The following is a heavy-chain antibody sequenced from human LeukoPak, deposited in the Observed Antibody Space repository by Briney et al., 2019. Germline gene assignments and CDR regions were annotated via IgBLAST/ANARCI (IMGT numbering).Heavy chain of an antibody. V-gene: IGHV4-39*01. CDR2: IYYSGST. CDR1: GGSISSSSYY. J-gene: IGHJ5*02. D-gene: IGHD5-24*01. Sequence: PSETLSLTCTVSGGSISSSSYYWGWIRQPPGKGLEWIGSIYYSGSTYYNPSPKSRVTISVDTSKNQFSLKLSSVTAADTAVYYCARRKRNWFDPWGQGTLVTVSS. CDR3: ARRKRNWFDP.